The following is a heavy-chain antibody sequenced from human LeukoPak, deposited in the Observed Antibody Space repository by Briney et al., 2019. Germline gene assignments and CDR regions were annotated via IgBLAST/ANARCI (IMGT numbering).Heavy chain of an antibody. J-gene: IGHJ4*02. V-gene: IGHV3-23*01. CDR3: ARDPPFIIGTTFFDY. CDR2: ISGSGGFT. D-gene: IGHD1-20*01. CDR1: GFTFSSYA. Sequence: GGSLRLSCAASGFTFSSYAMSWVRQAPGKGLEWVSVISGSGGFTYYADSVKGRFTISRDNSKNTLYLQMNSLRAEDTAVYYCARDPPFIIGTTFFDYWGQGTLVTVSS.